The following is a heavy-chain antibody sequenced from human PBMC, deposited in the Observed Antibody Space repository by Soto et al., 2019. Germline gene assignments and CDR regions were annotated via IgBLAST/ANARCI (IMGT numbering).Heavy chain of an antibody. Sequence: ASVKVSCKASGGTFSSYTISWVRQAPGQGLEWMGRIIPILGIANYAQKFQGRVTITADKSTSTAYMELSSLRSEDTAVYYCARDRVTTVTTLNYWGQGTLVTVSS. CDR1: GGTFSSYT. D-gene: IGHD4-4*01. CDR3: ARDRVTTVTTLNY. CDR2: IIPILGIA. V-gene: IGHV1-69*04. J-gene: IGHJ4*02.